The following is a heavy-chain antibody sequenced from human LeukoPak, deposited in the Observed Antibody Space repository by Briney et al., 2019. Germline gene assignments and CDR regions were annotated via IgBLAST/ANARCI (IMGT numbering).Heavy chain of an antibody. CDR1: GFTFGDYA. D-gene: IGHD1-26*01. CDR3: TRVGDSGSYSPPYFDY. CDR2: IRSKAYGGTT. J-gene: IGHJ4*02. V-gene: IGHV3-49*03. Sequence: PGGSLRLSCTASGFTFGDYAMSWFRQAPGKGLEWVGFIRSKAYGGTTEYAASVKGRFTISRDDSKSIAYLQMNSLKTEDTVVYYCTRVGDSGSYSPPYFDYWGQGTLVTVSS.